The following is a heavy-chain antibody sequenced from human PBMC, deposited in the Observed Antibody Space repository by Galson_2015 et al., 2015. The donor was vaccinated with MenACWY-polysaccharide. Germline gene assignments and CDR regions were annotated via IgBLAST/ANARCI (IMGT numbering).Heavy chain of an antibody. CDR3: VRDRGAMDV. J-gene: IGHJ4*02. CDR1: GATINDYL. V-gene: IGHV4-4*07. D-gene: IGHD3-10*01. Sequence: SETLSLTCTVSGATINDYLWSWVRQSAEKGLEWIGRISTSGGTNYNPSLKSRVTMSVDTSKNQLSLNLNSVTAADTAVYYCVRDRGAMDVWGQGTLVTVSS. CDR2: ISTSGGT.